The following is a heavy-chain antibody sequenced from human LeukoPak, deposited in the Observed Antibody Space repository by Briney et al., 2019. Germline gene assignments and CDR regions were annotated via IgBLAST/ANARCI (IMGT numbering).Heavy chain of an antibody. CDR1: GYTFTDYY. CDR3: ATLLPLYCSGGSCYSNWFDP. J-gene: IGHJ5*02. CDR2: VDPEDGET. V-gene: IGHV1-69-2*01. Sequence: WASVKVSCKVSGYTFTDYYMHWVQQAPGKGLEWMGLVDPEDGETIYAEKFQGRVTITADTSTDTAYMELSSLRSEDTAVYYCATLLPLYCSGGSCYSNWFDPWGQGTLVTVSS. D-gene: IGHD2-15*01.